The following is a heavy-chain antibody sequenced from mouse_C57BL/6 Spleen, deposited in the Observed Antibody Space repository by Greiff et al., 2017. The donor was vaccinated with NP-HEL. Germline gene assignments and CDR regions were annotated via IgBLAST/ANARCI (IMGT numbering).Heavy chain of an antibody. V-gene: IGHV1-81*01. D-gene: IGHD4-1*01. J-gene: IGHJ3*01. CDR3: ARDWDGAWFAY. Sequence: QVQLKESGAELARPGASVKLSCKASGYTFTSYGISWVKQRTGQGLEWIGEIYPRSGNIYYNEKFKGKATLTADKSTSTAYMGLRSLTSEDSAVYFCARDWDGAWFAYWGQGTLVTVSA. CDR2: IYPRSGNI. CDR1: GYTFTSYG.